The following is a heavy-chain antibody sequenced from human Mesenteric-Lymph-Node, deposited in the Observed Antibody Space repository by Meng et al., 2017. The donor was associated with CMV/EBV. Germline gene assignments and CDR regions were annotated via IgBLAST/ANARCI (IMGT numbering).Heavy chain of an antibody. Sequence: QVQLQEPGPGLVKPSETLSLPCIVSGVSVTSGAYHWSWIRQSPGKGLEWIGYIYGTGITIYNPSLKSRVTILLETSKNQFSLKLNSVTTADTAVYYCAKSRSSTPGIVDDWGQGTLVTVSS. J-gene: IGHJ4*02. CDR1: GVSVTSGAYH. V-gene: IGHV4-61*08. CDR3: AKSRSSTPGIVDD. D-gene: IGHD2/OR15-2a*01. CDR2: IYGTGIT.